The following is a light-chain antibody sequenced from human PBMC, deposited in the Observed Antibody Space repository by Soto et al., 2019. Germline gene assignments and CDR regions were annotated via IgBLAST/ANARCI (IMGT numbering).Light chain of an antibody. J-gene: IGKJ5*01. V-gene: IGKV3-20*01. CDR2: GAS. Sequence: LTTTPSTLSLSAGERFTLSFGAIQSGSSSYFAWYQQKPGQAPRLLIYGASSRATGIPDRFSGSGSGTDFTLTITRLEPEDFAVYYCQQYGSSPPITFGQGTRLEIK. CDR1: QSGSSSY. CDR3: QQYGSSPPIT.